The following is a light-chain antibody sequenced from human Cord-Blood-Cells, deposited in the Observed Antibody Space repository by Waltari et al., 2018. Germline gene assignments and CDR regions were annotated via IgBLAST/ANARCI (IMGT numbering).Light chain of an antibody. CDR2: WAS. J-gene: IGKJ4*01. CDR3: QQYYRTPPT. V-gene: IGKV4-1*01. CDR1: QSVLYSSNNKNY. Sequence: IVMTQSPDSLAVSLGERATINSNSSQSVLYSSNNKNYLAWYQQKPGQPPKLLIYWASTRESGVPDRFSGSGSGTDFTLTISSLQAEDVAVYYCQQYYRTPPTFGGGTKVEIK.